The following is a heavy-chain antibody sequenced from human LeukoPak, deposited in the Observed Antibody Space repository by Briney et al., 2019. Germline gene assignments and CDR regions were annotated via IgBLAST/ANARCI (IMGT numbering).Heavy chain of an antibody. D-gene: IGHD6-19*01. CDR2: ITGRSDKT. Sequence: AGGSLRLSCAASGFNFNKYDMTWARQAPGKGLEWVSTITGRSDKTYYTDSVKGRFVTSRDSSKDTLYLQMNSLRAEDTALYYCAKGGWLDDLGQGALVTVSS. CDR3: AKGGWLDD. V-gene: IGHV3-23*01. CDR1: GFNFNKYD. J-gene: IGHJ4*02.